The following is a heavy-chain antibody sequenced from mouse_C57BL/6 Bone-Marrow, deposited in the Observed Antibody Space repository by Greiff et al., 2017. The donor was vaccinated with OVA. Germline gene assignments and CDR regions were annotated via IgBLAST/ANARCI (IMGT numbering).Heavy chain of an antibody. V-gene: IGHV1-80*01. Sequence: LVESGAELVKPGASVNISCKASGYAFSSYWMNWVKQRPGKGLEWIGQIYPGDGDTNYNGKFKGKATLTADKSSSTAYMQLSSLTSEDSAVYFCAEDSSGYRFAYWGQGTLVTVSA. D-gene: IGHD3-2*02. CDR3: AEDSSGYRFAY. J-gene: IGHJ3*01. CDR1: GYAFSSYW. CDR2: IYPGDGDT.